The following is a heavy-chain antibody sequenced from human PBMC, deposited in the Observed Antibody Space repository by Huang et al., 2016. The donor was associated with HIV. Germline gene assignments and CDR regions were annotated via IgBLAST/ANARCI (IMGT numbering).Heavy chain of an antibody. CDR1: GFPFNNHA. CDR3: ARAKDTWDAYDI. CDR2: ISKDGSNN. V-gene: IGHV3-30-3*01. J-gene: IGHJ3*02. Sequence: QVQLVESGGGVVQPGRSLRLSCAASGFPFNNHAMHWVRQAPGKGLDWWAVISKDGSNNYYADSVKGRFTISRDSSKSTLFLHMTSLRTEDTAVYYCARAKDTWDAYDIWGQGTMVIVSS. D-gene: IGHD5-18*01.